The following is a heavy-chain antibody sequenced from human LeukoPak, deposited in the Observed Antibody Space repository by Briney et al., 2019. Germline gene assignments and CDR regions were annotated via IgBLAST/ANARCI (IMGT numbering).Heavy chain of an antibody. Sequence: SETLSLTCTVSGGSVSSYYWSWIRQPAAKGLEWIGRIYTSGSTNYNPSLKSRVTMSVDTSKNQFSLKLSSVTAADTAVYYCARDTYYYGSGSYYFDYWGQGTLVTVSS. CDR2: IYTSGST. D-gene: IGHD3-10*01. J-gene: IGHJ4*02. CDR3: ARDTYYYGSGSYYFDY. CDR1: GGSVSSYY. V-gene: IGHV4-4*07.